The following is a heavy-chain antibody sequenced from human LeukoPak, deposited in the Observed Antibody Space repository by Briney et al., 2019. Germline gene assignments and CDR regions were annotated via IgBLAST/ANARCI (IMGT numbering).Heavy chain of an antibody. CDR3: AREDSSGWYVFDY. CDR2: INPSGGST. J-gene: IGHJ4*02. Sequence: ASVKVSCTASGYMLTDYYMHWVRQAPGQGLEWMGIINPSGGSTSYAQKFQGRVTMTRDTSTSTVYMELSSLRSEDTAVYYCAREDSSGWYVFDYWGQGTLVTVSS. V-gene: IGHV1-46*01. CDR1: GYMLTDYY. D-gene: IGHD6-19*01.